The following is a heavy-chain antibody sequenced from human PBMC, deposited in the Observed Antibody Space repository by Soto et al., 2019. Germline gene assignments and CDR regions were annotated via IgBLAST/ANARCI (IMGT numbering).Heavy chain of an antibody. D-gene: IGHD6-13*01. J-gene: IGHJ4*02. Sequence: PSETLSLTCTVSGGSISSSSYYWGWIRQPPGKGLEWIGSIYYSGSTYYNPSLKSRVTISVDRSKSQFSLKLSSVTAADTAVYYCAKFTAAGSPFDYWGQGTLVTVS. CDR1: GGSISSSSYY. V-gene: IGHV4-39*07. CDR2: IYYSGST. CDR3: AKFTAAGSPFDY.